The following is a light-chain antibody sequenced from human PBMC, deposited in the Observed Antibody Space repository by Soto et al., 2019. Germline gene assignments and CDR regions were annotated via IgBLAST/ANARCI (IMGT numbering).Light chain of an antibody. CDR3: CSYAGSYTFV. CDR2: DVS. Sequence: QSALTQPRSVSGSPGQSVTISCTGTSSDVGGYNHVSWYQQHPGKAPKLMIYDVSKRPSGVTDRFSGSKSGNTASLTISGLQAEDEADYYCCSYAGSYTFVFGGGTKLTVL. V-gene: IGLV2-11*01. J-gene: IGLJ2*01. CDR1: SSDVGGYNH.